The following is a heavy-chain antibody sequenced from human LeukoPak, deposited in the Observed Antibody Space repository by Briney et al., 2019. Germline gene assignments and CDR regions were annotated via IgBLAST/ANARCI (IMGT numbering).Heavy chain of an antibody. J-gene: IGHJ4*02. D-gene: IGHD3-22*01. V-gene: IGHV1-69*13. CDR3: ARDMGPYDSSGYYNDY. Sequence: SVKVSCKASGGTFSSYAISWVRQAPGQGLEWMGGIIPIFGTANYAQKFQGSVTITADESTSTAYMELSSLRSEDTAVYYCARDMGPYDSSGYYNDYWGQGTLVTVSS. CDR1: GGTFSSYA. CDR2: IIPIFGTA.